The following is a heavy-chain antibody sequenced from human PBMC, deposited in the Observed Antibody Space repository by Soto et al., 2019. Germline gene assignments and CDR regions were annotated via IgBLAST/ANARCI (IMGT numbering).Heavy chain of an antibody. J-gene: IGHJ6*02. V-gene: IGHV1-46*01. Sequence: ASVKVSCKASGYTFTSYYMHWVRQAPGQGLEWMGIINPSGGSTSYAQKLQGRVTMTRDTSTSTVYMELSSLRSEDTAVYYCATTGGTDYCSSTSCYSRRVESQSGGYGMDVWGQGTTVTVSS. CDR2: INPSGGST. D-gene: IGHD2-2*01. CDR3: ATTGGTDYCSSTSCYSRRVESQSGGYGMDV. CDR1: GYTFTSYY.